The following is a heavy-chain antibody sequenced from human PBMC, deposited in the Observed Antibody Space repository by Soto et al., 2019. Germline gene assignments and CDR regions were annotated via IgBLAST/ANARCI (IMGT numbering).Heavy chain of an antibody. CDR2: IYYSGST. CDR1: GGSISSYY. CDR3: ARQGSITAAAGSYYCMDV. J-gene: IGHJ6*03. D-gene: IGHD6-13*01. Sequence: SETLSLTCTVSGGSISSYYWSWIRQPPGKGLEWIGYIYYSGSTNYNPSLKSRVTISVDTSKNQFSLKLSSVTAADTAVYYCARQGSITAAAGSYYCMDVWGKGTTVTVS. V-gene: IGHV4-59*08.